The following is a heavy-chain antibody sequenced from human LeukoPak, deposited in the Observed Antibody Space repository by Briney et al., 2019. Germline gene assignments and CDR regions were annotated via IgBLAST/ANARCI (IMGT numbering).Heavy chain of an antibody. CDR3: AKDQLDY. CDR1: GFIFSSYG. J-gene: IGHJ4*02. V-gene: IGHV3-30*18. D-gene: IGHD5-24*01. CDR2: ISYDGSNK. Sequence: PGGSLRLSCAASGFIFSSYGMHWVRQAPGKGLEWVAVISYDGSNKYYADSVKGRFTISRDNSKNTLYLQMNSLRAEDTAVYYCAKDQLDYWGQGTLVTVSS.